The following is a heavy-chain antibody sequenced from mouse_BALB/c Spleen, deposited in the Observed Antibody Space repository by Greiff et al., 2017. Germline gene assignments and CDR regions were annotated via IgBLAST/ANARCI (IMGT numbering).Heavy chain of an antibody. CDR1: GYTFTSYW. Sequence: EVQLQQSGTVLARPGASVKMSCKASGYTFTSYWMHWVKQRPGQGLEWIGAIYPGNSDTSYNQKFKGKAKLTAVTTTRTAYMELSSLTNEDSAVYYCTTTVVGEFAYWGQGTLVTVSA. CDR3: TTTVVGEFAY. V-gene: IGHV1-5*01. J-gene: IGHJ3*01. CDR2: IYPGNSDT. D-gene: IGHD1-1*01.